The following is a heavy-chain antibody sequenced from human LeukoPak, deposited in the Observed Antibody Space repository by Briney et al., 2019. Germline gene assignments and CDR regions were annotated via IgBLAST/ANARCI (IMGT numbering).Heavy chain of an antibody. Sequence: GASVKVPCKASGYTFTSYDTNWVRQATGQGLEWMGWMNPNSGDTGYAQKFQGRVTMTRSTSISTAYMELSSLRSEDTAVYYCASSVSAPGSHDYWGQGTLVTVSS. V-gene: IGHV1-8*01. CDR2: MNPNSGDT. CDR3: ASSVSAPGSHDY. D-gene: IGHD1-14*01. CDR1: GYTFTSYD. J-gene: IGHJ4*02.